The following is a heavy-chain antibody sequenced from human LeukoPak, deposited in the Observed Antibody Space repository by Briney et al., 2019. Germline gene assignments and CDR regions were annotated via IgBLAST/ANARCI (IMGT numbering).Heavy chain of an antibody. CDR3: ARGLSSGWYVRGGTYFDY. CDR1: GGSFSGYY. CDR2: INHSGST. V-gene: IGHV4-34*01. J-gene: IGHJ4*02. D-gene: IGHD6-19*01. Sequence: SETLSLTCAVYGGSFSGYYRSWIRQPPGKGLEWIGEINHSGSTNYNPSLKSRVTISVDTSKNQFSLKLSSVTAADTAVYYCARGLSSGWYVRGGTYFDYWGQGTLVTVSS.